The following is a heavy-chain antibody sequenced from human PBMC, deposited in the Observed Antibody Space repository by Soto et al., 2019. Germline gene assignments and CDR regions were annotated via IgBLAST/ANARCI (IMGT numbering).Heavy chain of an antibody. CDR3: ARSLLSGSYRIDNWFDP. V-gene: IGHV1-46*01. J-gene: IGHJ5*02. Sequence: VASVKVSCKASGYTFTSYYMHWVRQAPGQGLEWMGIINPSGGSTSYAQKFQGRVTMTRDTSTSTVYMELSSLRSEDTAVYYCARSLLSGSYRIDNWFDPWGQGTLVTVSS. CDR2: INPSGGST. D-gene: IGHD1-26*01. CDR1: GYTFTSYY.